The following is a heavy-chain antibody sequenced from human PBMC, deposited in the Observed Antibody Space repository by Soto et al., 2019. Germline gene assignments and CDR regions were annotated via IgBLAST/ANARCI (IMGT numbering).Heavy chain of an antibody. J-gene: IGHJ4*02. CDR1: GGSISSYY. CDR3: AREGGGYYSADY. Sequence: QVQLQESGPGLVKPSETLSLTCTVSGGSISSYYWSWIRHPPGKGLEWIGYVYYSGNTYYNPSLKSRVSISVDTSKNQFSLKLSSVTAADPAVYYCAREGGGYYSADYWGQGTLVTVSS. V-gene: IGHV4-59*01. D-gene: IGHD1-26*01. CDR2: VYYSGNT.